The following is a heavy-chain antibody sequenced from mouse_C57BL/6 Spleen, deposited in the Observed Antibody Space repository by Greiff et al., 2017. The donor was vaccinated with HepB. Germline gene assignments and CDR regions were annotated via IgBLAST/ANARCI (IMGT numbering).Heavy chain of an antibody. J-gene: IGHJ4*01. D-gene: IGHD2-5*01. CDR3: AIHYSNYVEAMDY. V-gene: IGHV1-74*01. Sequence: VQLQQPGAELVKPGASVKVSCKASGYTFTSYWMHWVKQRPGQGLEWIGRIHPSDSDTIYNQKFKGKATLTVDKSSSTAYMQLSSLTSEDSAVYYCAIHYSNYVEAMDYWGQGTSVTVSS. CDR1: GYTFTSYW. CDR2: IHPSDSDT.